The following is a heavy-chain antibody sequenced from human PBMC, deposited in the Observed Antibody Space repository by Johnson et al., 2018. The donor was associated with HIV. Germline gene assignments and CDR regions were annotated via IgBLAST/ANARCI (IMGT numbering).Heavy chain of an antibody. CDR3: AKESPREYQLPTDAFDI. J-gene: IGHJ3*02. D-gene: IGHD2-2*01. CDR1: GFIVSNNY. Sequence: VQLVESGGGLIQPGGSLRVSCAASGFIVSNNYMTWVRQAPGKGLEWVAVLSYDGSNEYYADSVKGRFTISRDNSKNTLFLQMNSLRAEDTAVYYCAKESPREYQLPTDAFDIWGQGTMVTVSS. CDR2: LSYDGSNE. V-gene: IGHV3-30*18.